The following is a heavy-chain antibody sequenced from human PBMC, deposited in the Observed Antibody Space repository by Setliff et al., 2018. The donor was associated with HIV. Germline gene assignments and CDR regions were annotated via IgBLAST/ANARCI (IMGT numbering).Heavy chain of an antibody. CDR3: TREGPRITGTGGAFDT. V-gene: IGHV4-38-2*02. CDR1: GSSISIGYF. CDR2: IHHSGNT. Sequence: SETLSLTCAVSGSSISIGYFWGWVRQPPGKGLEWIANIHHSGNTYYNPSLKSRVTISVETSPNQFSLKLNSVTATDTAVYYCTREGPRITGTGGAFDTWGQGTMVTVSS. J-gene: IGHJ3*02. D-gene: IGHD1-20*01.